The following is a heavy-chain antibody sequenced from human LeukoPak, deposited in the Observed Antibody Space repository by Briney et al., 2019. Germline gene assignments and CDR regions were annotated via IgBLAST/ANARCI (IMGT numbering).Heavy chain of an antibody. CDR2: IYPGDSDT. V-gene: IGHV5-51*01. Sequence: GESLKISCKGSGYSFTNYWIGWVRQMPGKGLEWMGIIYPGDSDTTYSLTFQGQVTISADKSISTAYLQWSSLKASDTAMYYCARFVGGSSGYTPGFDYWGQGTLVTVSS. D-gene: IGHD3-22*01. J-gene: IGHJ4*02. CDR3: ARFVGGSSGYTPGFDY. CDR1: GYSFTNYW.